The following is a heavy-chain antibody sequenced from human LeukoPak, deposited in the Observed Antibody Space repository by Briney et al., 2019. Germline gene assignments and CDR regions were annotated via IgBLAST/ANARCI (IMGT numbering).Heavy chain of an antibody. CDR1: GFTFSDHD. CDR3: ARSYGSGTYPFDY. V-gene: IGHV3-72*01. Sequence: GGSLRLSCAASGFTFSDHDMDWVRQAPGKGLEWVGRTRKKVNSYTTEYAASVNGRFTISRDDSKNSLYLQMNSLKTEDTAVYYCARSYGSGTYPFDYWGQGTLVTVSS. D-gene: IGHD3-10*01. CDR2: TRKKVNSYTT. J-gene: IGHJ4*02.